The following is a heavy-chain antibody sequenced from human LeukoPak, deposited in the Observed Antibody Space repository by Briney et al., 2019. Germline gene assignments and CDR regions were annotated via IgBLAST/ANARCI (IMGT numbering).Heavy chain of an antibody. J-gene: IGHJ4*02. V-gene: IGHV3-23*01. CDR2: ISDRGGNT. CDR1: GFTFSTEA. Sequence: GGSLRLSCEVSGFTFSTEAMTWVRQAPGKGLEWVSAISDRGGNTYYADSVKGRFTISRDNSKNTLYLQMNSLRAEDTAVYYCAKELYSRSVDYWGQGTLVTVSS. CDR3: AKELYSRSVDY. D-gene: IGHD6-13*01.